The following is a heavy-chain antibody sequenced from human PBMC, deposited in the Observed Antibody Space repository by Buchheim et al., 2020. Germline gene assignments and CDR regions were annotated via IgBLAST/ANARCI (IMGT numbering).Heavy chain of an antibody. D-gene: IGHD6-13*01. CDR1: GYTFTNYY. J-gene: IGHJ4*02. CDR3: AREGYSSSWGGY. V-gene: IGHV1-46*01. Sequence: QVQLVQSGAEVKKPGASVKVSCKASGYTFTNYYMHWVRQAPGQGLEWLGMINPDGGSTNYAQKFQGRVTMTRDPSTSTVYMELSSLRSEDTAVYSCAREGYSSSWGGYWGQGTL. CDR2: INPDGGST.